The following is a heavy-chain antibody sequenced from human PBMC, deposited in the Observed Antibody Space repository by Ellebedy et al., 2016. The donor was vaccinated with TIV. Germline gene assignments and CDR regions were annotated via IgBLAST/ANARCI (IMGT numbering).Heavy chain of an antibody. V-gene: IGHV1-8*01. Sequence: ASVKVSXXASGYTFTSYDINWVRQATGQGLEWMGWMNPNSGNTGYAQKFQGRVTMTRNTSISTAYMELSSLRSEDTAVYYCATGRYSSSWYIHRFDPWGQGTLVTVSS. CDR3: ATGRYSSSWYIHRFDP. CDR1: GYTFTSYD. CDR2: MNPNSGNT. J-gene: IGHJ5*02. D-gene: IGHD6-13*01.